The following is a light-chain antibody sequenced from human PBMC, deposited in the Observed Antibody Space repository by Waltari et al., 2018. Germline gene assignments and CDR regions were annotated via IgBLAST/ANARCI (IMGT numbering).Light chain of an antibody. V-gene: IGKV2-28*01. CDR1: QSLLHSNGYNY. CDR2: LGS. J-gene: IGKJ1*01. CDR3: MQSLQALWT. Sequence: DIVVPQSPLSLPVTPGEPASIPCRPGQSLLHSNGYNYLDWYLQKPGQSPQLLIYLGSNRASGVPDRFSGTGSGTDFTLKINRVQAEDVGVYYCMQSLQALWTFGQGTKVDIK.